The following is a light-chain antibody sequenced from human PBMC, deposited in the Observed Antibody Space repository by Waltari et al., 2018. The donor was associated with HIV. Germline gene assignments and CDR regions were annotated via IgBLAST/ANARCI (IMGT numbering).Light chain of an antibody. V-gene: IGLV1-40*01. CDR2: GNS. CDR3: QSYDSSLSVWV. J-gene: IGLJ3*02. Sequence: QSVLTQSPSVSGAPGQRVTITCTGSSSTIGEGKDVHWYQQLPGTAPKLLIYGNSNRPSGVPDRFSVSKSGTSASLAITGLLAEDEADYYCQSYDSSLSVWVFGGGTKLTVL. CDR1: SSTIGEGKD.